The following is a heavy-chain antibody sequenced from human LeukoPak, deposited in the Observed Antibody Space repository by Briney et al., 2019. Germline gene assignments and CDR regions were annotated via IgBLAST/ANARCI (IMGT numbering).Heavy chain of an antibody. Sequence: SETLSLTCTVSGGSISNNNYYWVWIRQPPGKGLECISSIYYSGSPYYNPSLKSRVTISVDTSKNQFSLRLSSVTAADTAVYYCATGRTAKTGFDYWGQGTLVTVSS. D-gene: IGHD1-1*01. CDR3: ATGRTAKTGFDY. J-gene: IGHJ4*02. CDR1: GGSISNNNYY. V-gene: IGHV4-39*01. CDR2: IYYSGSP.